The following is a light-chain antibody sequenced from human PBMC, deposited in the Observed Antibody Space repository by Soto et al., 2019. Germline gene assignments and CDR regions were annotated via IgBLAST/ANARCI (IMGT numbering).Light chain of an antibody. CDR1: SSDVGGYNF. V-gene: IGLV2-14*01. Sequence: QSVLTQPASVSGSPGQSITISCTGTSSDVGGYNFVSWYRQHPGKAPKLMIYDVSNRPSGVSNSFSGSKSGNTASLTIFGLQAEDEADYYCGSYVGSRTSFVFGTGTKVTVL. CDR3: GSYVGSRTSFV. J-gene: IGLJ1*01. CDR2: DVS.